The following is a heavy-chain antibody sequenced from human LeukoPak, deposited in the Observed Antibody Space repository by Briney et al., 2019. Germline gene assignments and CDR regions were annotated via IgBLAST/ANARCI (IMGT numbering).Heavy chain of an antibody. D-gene: IGHD6-13*01. J-gene: IGHJ3*02. CDR3: ARTAQQLVEGDAFDI. V-gene: IGHV1-69*13. Sequence: ASVKVSCTASGGTFSSYAISWVRQAPGQGLEWMGGIIPIFGTANYAQKFQGRVTITADESTSTAYMELSSVRSEDTAVYYCARTAQQLVEGDAFDIWGQGTMVTVSS. CDR1: GGTFSSYA. CDR2: IIPIFGTA.